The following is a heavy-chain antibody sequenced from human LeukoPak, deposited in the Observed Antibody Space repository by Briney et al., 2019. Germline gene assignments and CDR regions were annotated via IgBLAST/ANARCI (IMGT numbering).Heavy chain of an antibody. CDR3: ARGGRGYDDNLDY. D-gene: IGHD5-12*01. V-gene: IGHV3-21*01. CDR2: ISSSSSYI. J-gene: IGHJ4*02. Sequence: AGGSLRLSCAASGFTFSSYSMNWVRQAPGKGPEWVSSISSSSSYIYYADSVKGRFTISRDNAKNSLYLQMNSLRAEDTAVYYCARGGRGYDDNLDYWGQGTLVTVSS. CDR1: GFTFSSYS.